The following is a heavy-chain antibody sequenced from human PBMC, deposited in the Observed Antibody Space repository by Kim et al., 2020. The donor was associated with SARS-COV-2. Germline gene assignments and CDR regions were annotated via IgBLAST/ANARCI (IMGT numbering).Heavy chain of an antibody. J-gene: IGHJ6*02. CDR2: IIPILGIA. D-gene: IGHD5-18*01. V-gene: IGHV1-69*04. CDR3: ASLAMGSGGAVGYYYYGMDV. Sequence: SVKVSCKASGGTFSSYAISWVRQAPGQGLEWMGRIIPILGIANYAQKFQGRVTITADKSTSTAYMELSSLRSEDTAVYYCASLAMGSGGAVGYYYYGMDVWGQGTTVTVSS. CDR1: GGTFSSYA.